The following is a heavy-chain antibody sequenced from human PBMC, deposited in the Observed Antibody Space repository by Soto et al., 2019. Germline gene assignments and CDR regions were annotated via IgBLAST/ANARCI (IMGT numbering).Heavy chain of an antibody. CDR1: GFRFTSYA. D-gene: IGHD2-15*01. J-gene: IGHJ5*02. CDR2: ISAHNGNT. CDR3: ARDRVDCSGGNCWRSVEDT. Sequence: ASVKVSCKASGFRFTSYAITWVRQAPGQGLEWMGWISAHNGNTKYAQNLQGRVTMSTDTSTSTAYMELGSLTSDDTAVYYCARDRVDCSGGNCWRSVEDTWGQGTLVTVSS. V-gene: IGHV1-18*01.